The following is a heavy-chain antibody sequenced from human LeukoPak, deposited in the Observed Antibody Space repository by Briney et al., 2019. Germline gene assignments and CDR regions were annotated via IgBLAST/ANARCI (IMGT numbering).Heavy chain of an antibody. CDR3: CRLRGQHLEGNVDY. CDR2: IRSKAYGGTT. D-gene: IGHD6-13*01. V-gene: IGHV3-49*03. CDR1: GFTFGDYA. Sequence: PGGSLRLSCTASGFTFGDYAMSWFRQAPGKGLEWVGFIRSKAYGGTTEYAASVKGRFTVSRDDSKSIVYLQMNSLKIEDTAVYYCCRLRGQHLEGNVDYWGQGTLVTVSS. J-gene: IGHJ4*02.